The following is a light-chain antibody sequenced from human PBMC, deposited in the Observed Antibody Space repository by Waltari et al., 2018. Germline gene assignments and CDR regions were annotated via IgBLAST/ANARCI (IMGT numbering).Light chain of an antibody. CDR2: DNT. V-gene: IGLV1-40*01. Sequence: QPVLTQPPSVSGAPGQRVTISCTGSTSNIGADYGVNWYQQLPGTAPKLLIFDNTNPPSCFPNRFSGASSGTSASLAIAGLQAEDEAVYYCQSYASSLFGLFGGGTKLTVL. CDR1: TSNIGADYG. J-gene: IGLJ3*02. CDR3: QSYASSLFGL.